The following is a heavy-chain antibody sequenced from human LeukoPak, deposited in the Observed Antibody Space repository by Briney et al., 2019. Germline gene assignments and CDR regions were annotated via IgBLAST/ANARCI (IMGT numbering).Heavy chain of an antibody. V-gene: IGHV4-34*01. CDR3: AQIGIAGSALFDY. J-gene: IGHJ4*02. D-gene: IGHD2-21*01. CDR2: ITHSGNT. CDR1: GVSFSDYY. Sequence: PSETLSLTCSVYGVSFSDYYWNWIRQSPGKGLEWIAEITHSGNTKYNPSLKSRATISVDMSKNQFSLRLTSVTAADTAVYYCAQIGIAGSALFDYWGQGALVTVSS.